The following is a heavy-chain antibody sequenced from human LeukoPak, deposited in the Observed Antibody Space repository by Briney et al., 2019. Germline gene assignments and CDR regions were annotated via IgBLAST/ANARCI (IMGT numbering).Heavy chain of an antibody. CDR1: GFTVSSNY. CDR3: ARDRKSGGIDY. D-gene: IGHD2-15*01. V-gene: IGHV3-66*01. J-gene: IGHJ4*02. Sequence: GGSLRLSCAASGFTVSSNYMSWVRQAPGKGLEWVSVIYSGGSTYYVDSVKGRFTISRDNSKNTLYLQMNSLRAEDTAVYYCARDRKSGGIDYWGQGTLVTVSS. CDR2: IYSGGST.